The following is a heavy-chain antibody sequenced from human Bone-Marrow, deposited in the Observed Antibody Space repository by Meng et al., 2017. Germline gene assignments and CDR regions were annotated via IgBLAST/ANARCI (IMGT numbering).Heavy chain of an antibody. CDR2: INTNTGNP. Sequence: QVQLVQSGSEFKKPWASVKLSCKASGYTFTSFAMNWVRQAPGQGLEWMGWINTNTGNPTYAQGFTGRFVFSLDTSVSTAYLQIGSLKAEDTAVYYCARETLGYCSSTSCYIGPPDYWGQGTLVTVSS. CDR1: GYTFTSFA. J-gene: IGHJ4*02. D-gene: IGHD2-2*01. V-gene: IGHV7-4-1*01. CDR3: ARETLGYCSSTSCYIGPPDY.